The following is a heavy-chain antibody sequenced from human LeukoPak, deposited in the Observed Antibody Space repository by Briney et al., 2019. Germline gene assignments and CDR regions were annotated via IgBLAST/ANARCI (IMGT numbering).Heavy chain of an antibody. Sequence: SSETLSLTCTVSGGSISGTYYWSWIRQPPGKGLEWIGYIYYTGTTDSNPSLKSRVTISLDTSKNQFSLNLSSVTAADTAVYYCARSRGSYYVAFDIWGQGTMVTVSS. J-gene: IGHJ3*02. CDR3: ARSRGSYYVAFDI. CDR2: IYYTGTT. CDR1: GGSISGTYY. D-gene: IGHD1-26*01. V-gene: IGHV4-59*08.